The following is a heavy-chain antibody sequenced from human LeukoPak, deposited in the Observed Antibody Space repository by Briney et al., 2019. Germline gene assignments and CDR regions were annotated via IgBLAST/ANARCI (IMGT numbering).Heavy chain of an antibody. D-gene: IGHD1-26*01. Sequence: GGSLRLSCAASGXTVSSNYISWVRQAPGKGLEWVSLIYSGGGTYYADSVKGRFTISRDTSKNTLHLQMNSLRAEDTAVYYCARGFSGSYGAFDIWGQGTMVTVSS. V-gene: IGHV3-66*01. J-gene: IGHJ3*02. CDR2: IYSGGGT. CDR1: GXTVSSNY. CDR3: ARGFSGSYGAFDI.